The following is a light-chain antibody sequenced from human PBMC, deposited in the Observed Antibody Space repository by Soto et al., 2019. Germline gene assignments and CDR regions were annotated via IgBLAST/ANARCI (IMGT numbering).Light chain of an antibody. CDR3: QQRRNWPPGIT. J-gene: IGKJ5*01. CDR2: GAS. V-gene: IGKV3D-20*02. CDR1: QSISSIY. Sequence: ENVLTQSPVTLSFSPFERATLSFRASQSISSIYLAWYQQKPGQAPRLLIYGASSRAAGIPDRFSGSGSGTDFTLSISSLEPEDFAVYYCQQRRNWPPGITFGQGTRLEIK.